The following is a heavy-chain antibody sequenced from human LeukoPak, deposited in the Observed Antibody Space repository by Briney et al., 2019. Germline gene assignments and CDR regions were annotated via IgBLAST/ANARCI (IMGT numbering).Heavy chain of an antibody. CDR1: GFSLSTRGVG. V-gene: IGHV2-5*01. J-gene: IGHJ4*02. CDR3: AHPGSDGSGSFFDY. Sequence: SGPTLLKPTPTLTLTCTFSGFSLSTRGVGVGWIRQPPGKALEWLALIYWNDDKRYSPSLKSRLTITKDTSKNQVVLTMTNMDPVDTATYYCAHPGSDGSGSFFDYWGQGTLVTVSS. CDR2: IYWNDDK. D-gene: IGHD3-10*01.